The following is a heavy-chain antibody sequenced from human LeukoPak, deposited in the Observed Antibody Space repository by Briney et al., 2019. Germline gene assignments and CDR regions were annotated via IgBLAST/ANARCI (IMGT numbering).Heavy chain of an antibody. J-gene: IGHJ4*02. Sequence: PGGSLRLSCAASGFNFGSYSMTWVRQAPGKGLEWASVISADSATTFYADSVKGRFTISRDNAKNTVFLQMSSLRAEDTALYYCARKSASGNYPLDYWGQGTLVTVSS. CDR2: ISADSATT. V-gene: IGHV3-23*01. D-gene: IGHD3-10*01. CDR1: GFNFGSYS. CDR3: ARKSASGNYPLDY.